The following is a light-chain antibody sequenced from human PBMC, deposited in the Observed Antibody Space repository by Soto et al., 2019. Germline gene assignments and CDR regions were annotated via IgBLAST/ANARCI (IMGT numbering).Light chain of an antibody. V-gene: IGLV2-14*01. CDR1: SSDVGGYNY. CDR3: SSYTSSSTYVV. J-gene: IGLJ2*01. CDR2: DVS. Sequence: QSALTQPASVSGSPGQSITISCTGTSSDVGGYNYVSWYQQHPGKAPKLMIYDVSNRPSGVSNRFSGSKSGNTASLTISGLQAEDEADYYCSSYTSSSTYVVFGGGPMLTVL.